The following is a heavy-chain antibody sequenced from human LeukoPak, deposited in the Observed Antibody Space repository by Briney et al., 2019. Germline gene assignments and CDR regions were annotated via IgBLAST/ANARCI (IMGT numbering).Heavy chain of an antibody. D-gene: IGHD2-15*01. Sequence: SETLSLTCTVSGGSIISSSYYWAWIRQPPGKGLEWIGSIHYSGSTYYNPSLQSRVTISIDTSKNQFSLKLRFVTAADTAVYYCARVRCSGGSCPYYYYYYYMDVWGKGTTVTVSS. V-gene: IGHV4-39*07. CDR2: IHYSGST. J-gene: IGHJ6*03. CDR3: ARVRCSGGSCPYYYYYYYMDV. CDR1: GGSIISSSYY.